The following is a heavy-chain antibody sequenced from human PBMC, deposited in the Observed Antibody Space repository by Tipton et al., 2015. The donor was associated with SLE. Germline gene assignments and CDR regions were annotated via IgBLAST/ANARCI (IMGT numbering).Heavy chain of an antibody. Sequence: QSGAEVKKPGASAKVSCKASGYTFTGYYMHWVRQAPGQGLEWMGWINPNSGGTNYAQKFQGRVTMTRDTSISTAYMELSRLRSDDTAVYYCAGEYILADNWFDPWGQGTLVTVSS. CDR3: AGEYILADNWFDP. CDR1: GYTFTGYY. J-gene: IGHJ5*02. V-gene: IGHV1-2*02. CDR2: INPNSGGT. D-gene: IGHD5-12*01.